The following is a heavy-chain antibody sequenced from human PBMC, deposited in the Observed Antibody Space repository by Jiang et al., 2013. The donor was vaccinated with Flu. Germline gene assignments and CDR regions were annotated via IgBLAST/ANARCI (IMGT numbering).Heavy chain of an antibody. Sequence: RSLRLSCTASGFTFGDYAMSWFRQAPGKGLEWVGFIRSKAYGGTTEYAASVKGRFTISRDDSKSIAYLQMNSLKTEDTAVYYCTRRKGYSSSWPKYYFDYWGQGTLVTVSS. CDR3: TRRKGYSSSWPKYYFDY. CDR2: IRSKAYGGTT. D-gene: IGHD6-13*01. J-gene: IGHJ4*02. CDR1: GFTFGDYA. V-gene: IGHV3-49*03.